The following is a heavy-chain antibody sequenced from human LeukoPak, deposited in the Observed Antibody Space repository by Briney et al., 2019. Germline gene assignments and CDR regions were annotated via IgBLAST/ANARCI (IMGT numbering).Heavy chain of an antibody. J-gene: IGHJ4*02. D-gene: IGHD3-16*01. CDR2: MNNDGRVI. CDR3: AREFEATGFWALDY. CDR1: GFTFNTYW. V-gene: IGHV3-74*01. Sequence: PGGSLRLSCRVSGFTFNTYWMHWVRQAPGKGLVWVSRMNNDGRVISYADSVKGRFTISRDNAKNTLYLRMNSLRAEDTAVYYCAREFEATGFWALDYWGQGTLATASS.